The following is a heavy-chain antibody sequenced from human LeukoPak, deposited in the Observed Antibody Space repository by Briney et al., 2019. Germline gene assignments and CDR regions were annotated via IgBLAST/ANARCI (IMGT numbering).Heavy chain of an antibody. V-gene: IGHV3-33*06. CDR2: IWYDGSNK. CDR1: GFTFSSYG. J-gene: IGHJ4*02. CDR3: AKGSPADYYDDAGMSFDY. D-gene: IGHD3-22*01. Sequence: GGSLRLSCAASGFTFSSYGMHWVRQAPGKGLEWVAVIWYDGSNKYYVDSVKGRFTIPRDDSKNTLYLQMNSLRAEDTAVYYCAKGSPADYYDDAGMSFDYWGQGTLVTVSS.